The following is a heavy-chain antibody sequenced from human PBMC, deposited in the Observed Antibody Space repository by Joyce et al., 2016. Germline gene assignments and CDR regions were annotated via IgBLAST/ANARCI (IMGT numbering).Heavy chain of an antibody. V-gene: IGHV4-59*01. Sequence: QVELQESGPGLVKPSETLSLTCTVSGASISDSYWTWVRQSPGRGLEWVGYVDHTGTTNSIPSLKSRVTILRDTSKNQFSLKLTSVTAADTAVYYCARVHFGSGTFYFYYLDVWGKGTSVIVSS. CDR1: GASISDSY. CDR2: VDHTGTT. D-gene: IGHD3-10*01. CDR3: ARVHFGSGTFYFYYLDV. J-gene: IGHJ6*03.